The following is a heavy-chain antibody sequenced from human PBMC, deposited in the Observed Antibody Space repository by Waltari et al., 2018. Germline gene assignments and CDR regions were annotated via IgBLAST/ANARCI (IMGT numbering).Heavy chain of an antibody. J-gene: IGHJ4*02. V-gene: IGHV3-30*18. CDR1: GFTFSSYV. Sequence: QVQLVESGGGVVQPGRSLRLSCAASGFTFSSYVMHWVRQAPGKGLEWVAVISYDGSNKYYADSVKGRFTISRDNSKNTLYLQMNSLRAEDTAVYYCAKDYKDTAMAPDFDYWGQGTLVTVSS. CDR3: AKDYKDTAMAPDFDY. D-gene: IGHD5-18*01. CDR2: ISYDGSNK.